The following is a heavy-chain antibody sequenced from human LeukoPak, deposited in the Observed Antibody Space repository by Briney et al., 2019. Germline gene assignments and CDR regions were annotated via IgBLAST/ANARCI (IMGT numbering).Heavy chain of an antibody. Sequence: PSQTLSLTCTVSGGSISSGGYYWGWIRQHPGKGLEWIGYIYYSGSTYYNPSLKSRVTISVDTSKNQFSLKLSSVTAADTAVYYCARDQSHDFWSGPYFDYWGQGTLVTVSS. CDR3: ARDQSHDFWSGPYFDY. V-gene: IGHV4-31*03. CDR2: IYYSGST. D-gene: IGHD3-3*01. J-gene: IGHJ4*02. CDR1: GGSISSGGYY.